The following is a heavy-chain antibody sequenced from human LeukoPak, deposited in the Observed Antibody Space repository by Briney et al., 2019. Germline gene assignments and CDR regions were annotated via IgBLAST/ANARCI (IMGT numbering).Heavy chain of an antibody. J-gene: IGHJ4*02. V-gene: IGHV3-48*03. CDR1: GSTFSSYE. CDR3: ARVQRGIAVALDY. CDR2: ISTTGSSI. D-gene: IGHD6-19*01. Sequence: GGSLRLSCAASGSTFSSYEMNWVRQAPGKGLEWVSYISTTGSSIYYADSVKGRFTISRDNVKNLLYLQMNSLRAEDTAVYYCARVQRGIAVALDYWGQGTLVTVSS.